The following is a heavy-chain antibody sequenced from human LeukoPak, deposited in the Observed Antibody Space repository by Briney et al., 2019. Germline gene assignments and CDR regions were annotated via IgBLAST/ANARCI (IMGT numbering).Heavy chain of an antibody. CDR1: GFTFSSYE. D-gene: IGHD1-26*01. J-gene: IGHJ3*02. V-gene: IGHV3-48*03. CDR3: AKVFRVGASAFDI. CDR2: ISSSGSTI. Sequence: GGSLRLSCAASGFTFSSYEMNWVRQAPGKGLEWVSYISSSGSTIYYADSVKGRFTISRDNAKNTLYLQMNSLRAEDTAVYYCAKVFRVGASAFDIWGQGTMVTVSS.